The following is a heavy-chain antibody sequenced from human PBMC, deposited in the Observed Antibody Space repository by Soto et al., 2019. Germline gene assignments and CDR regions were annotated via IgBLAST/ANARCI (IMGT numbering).Heavy chain of an antibody. Sequence: QVQLVESGGGVVQPGRSLRLSCAASGFTFSSYGMHWVRQAPGKGLEWVAVISYDGSNKYYADSVKGRFTISRDNSKNTLYLQMNSLRAEDTAVYYCAKDVWDIVVVVAAHTYGGGIVYWGQGTLVTVSS. CDR3: AKDVWDIVVVVAAHTYGGGIVY. J-gene: IGHJ4*02. CDR2: ISYDGSNK. V-gene: IGHV3-30*18. D-gene: IGHD2-15*01. CDR1: GFTFSSYG.